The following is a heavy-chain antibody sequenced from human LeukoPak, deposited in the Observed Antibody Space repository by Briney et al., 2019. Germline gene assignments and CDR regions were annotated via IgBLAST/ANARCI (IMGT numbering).Heavy chain of an antibody. CDR2: IYYSGST. CDR3: ARDCSDSGDGMDV. J-gene: IGHJ6*02. CDR1: GGSISSYY. D-gene: IGHD3-22*01. Sequence: PSETLSLTCTVSGGSISSYYWSWIRQPPGKGLEWIGYIYYSGSTNYNPSLKSRVTISVDTSKNQFSLKLSSVTAADTAVYYCARDCSDSGDGMDVWGQGTTVTVSS. V-gene: IGHV4-59*01.